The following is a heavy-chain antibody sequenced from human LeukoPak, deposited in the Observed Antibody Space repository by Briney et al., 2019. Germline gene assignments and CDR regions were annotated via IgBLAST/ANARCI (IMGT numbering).Heavy chain of an antibody. V-gene: IGHV5-51*01. Sequence: ESLKISCKAAGGSFTSYWIAWGRPMPGKVLEWMGSIYPGGSDTRYSPSFQGQVTFSADKSITTAYLQWTSMKASDTAMYYCERLFNGYYDSSGDDYWAQGTLVTVSS. J-gene: IGHJ4*02. D-gene: IGHD3-22*01. CDR3: ERLFNGYYDSSGDDY. CDR2: IYPGGSDT. CDR1: GGSFTSYW.